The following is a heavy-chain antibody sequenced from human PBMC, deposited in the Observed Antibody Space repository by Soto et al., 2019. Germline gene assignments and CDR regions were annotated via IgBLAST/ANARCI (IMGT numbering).Heavy chain of an antibody. V-gene: IGHV1-69*13. CDR2: IIPIFGTA. CDR3: ARGDSSSWYGGGHWFDP. D-gene: IGHD6-13*01. J-gene: IGHJ5*02. CDR1: GGTFSSYA. Sequence: SVKVSCKASGGTFSSYAISWVRQAPGQGLEWMGGIIPIFGTANYAQKFQGRVTITADESTSTAYMELSSLRSEDTAVYYCARGDSSSWYGGGHWFDPWGQGTLVTVSS.